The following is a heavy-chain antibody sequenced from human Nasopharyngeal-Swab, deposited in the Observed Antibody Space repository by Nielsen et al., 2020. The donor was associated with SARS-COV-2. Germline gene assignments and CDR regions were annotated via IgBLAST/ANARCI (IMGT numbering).Heavy chain of an antibody. CDR2: IYPGDSDT. J-gene: IGHJ3*02. CDR3: ARTVYSGSYYQNDAFDI. V-gene: IGHV5-51*01. D-gene: IGHD1-26*01. Sequence: GVSLRLSCKGSGYSFTSYWIGWVRQMPGKGLEWMGIIYPGDSDTRYSPSFQGQVTISADKSISTAYLQWSSLKASDTAMYYCARTVYSGSYYQNDAFDIWGQGTMVTVSS. CDR1: GYSFTSYW.